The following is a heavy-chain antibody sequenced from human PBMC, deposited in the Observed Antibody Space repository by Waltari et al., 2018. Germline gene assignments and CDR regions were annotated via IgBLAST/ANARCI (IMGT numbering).Heavy chain of an antibody. CDR2: IYSGGRST. D-gene: IGHD6-13*01. V-gene: IGHV3-23*03. CDR3: AKGATAGIRWFDP. Sequence: EVQLLESGGGFVQPGESLRLSCAASGFTFKNDVMNWVRQAPGKGLEWVSTIYSGGRSTYFSDSVKGRFSISRDNSKNTLYLQMNSLRAEDTAVYYCAKGATAGIRWFDPWGQGTLVTVS. J-gene: IGHJ5*02. CDR1: GFTFKNDV.